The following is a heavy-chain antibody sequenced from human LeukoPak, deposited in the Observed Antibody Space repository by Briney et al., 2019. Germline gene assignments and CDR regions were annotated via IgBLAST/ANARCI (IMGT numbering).Heavy chain of an antibody. D-gene: IGHD4/OR15-4a*01. J-gene: IGHJ4*02. Sequence: GGSLRLSCAVSGFTVSSNYMSWVRQAPGKGLEWVSFVYSDGRIHYADSLQGRFTISRDNSKNTLYLQMNSVRAEDTAVYYCARRAGAYSHPYDYWGRGTLVTVSS. CDR2: VYSDGRI. V-gene: IGHV3-53*01. CDR3: ARRAGAYSHPYDY. CDR1: GFTVSSNY.